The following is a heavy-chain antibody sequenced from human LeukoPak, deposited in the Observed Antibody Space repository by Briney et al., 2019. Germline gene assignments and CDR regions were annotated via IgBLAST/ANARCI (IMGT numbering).Heavy chain of an antibody. Sequence: PGGTLRLSCAASGLIIRTYGMQRDRLAQGKGLDGVEFIRSDGIDQCYAGSVMGRFYISRDNSRNTLHLQMNTLRAEGTAVYYCGKHDSSSDYLGQGTLVTVSS. V-gene: IGHV3-30*02. CDR3: GKHDSSSDY. D-gene: IGHD3-22*01. CDR1: GLIIRTYG. CDR2: IRSDGIDQ. J-gene: IGHJ4*02.